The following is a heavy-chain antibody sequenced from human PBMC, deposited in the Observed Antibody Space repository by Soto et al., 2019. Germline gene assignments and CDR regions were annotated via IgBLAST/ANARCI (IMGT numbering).Heavy chain of an antibody. V-gene: IGHV4-34*01. CDR1: GGSFSGYY. J-gene: IGHJ4*02. CDR2: INHSGST. D-gene: IGHD6-13*01. CDR3: ASSSSWYTADY. Sequence: QVQLQQWGAGLLKPSETLSLTCAVYGGSFSGYYWSWIRQPPGKGLEWIGEINHSGSTNYSPSLKSRVTISVDTSKNQFSLKLSSVTAADTAVYYCASSSSWYTADYWGQGTLVTVSS.